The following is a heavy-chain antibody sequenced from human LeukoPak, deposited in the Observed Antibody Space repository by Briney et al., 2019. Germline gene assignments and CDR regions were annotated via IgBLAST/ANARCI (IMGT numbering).Heavy chain of an antibody. Sequence: GGSLRLSCATSGFTFTTFWMHWVRQAPGKGLVWVSRINHDGSSTNYADSVKGRFTISRDNAKNTVYLQMNSLRAEDTAVYYCVRDFGGEYYYGSGSFFPFDYWGQGTLVTVSS. CDR2: INHDGSST. D-gene: IGHD3-10*01. V-gene: IGHV3-74*01. CDR1: GFTFTTFW. CDR3: VRDFGGEYYYGSGSFFPFDY. J-gene: IGHJ4*02.